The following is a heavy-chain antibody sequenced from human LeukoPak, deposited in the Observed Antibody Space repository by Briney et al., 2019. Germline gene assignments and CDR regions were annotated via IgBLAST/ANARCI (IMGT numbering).Heavy chain of an antibody. CDR3: ERGWFGKVGDY. J-gene: IGHJ4*02. CDR1: GFTFSSYT. D-gene: IGHD3-10*01. Sequence: PGGSLRLSCVASGFTFSSYTMSWVRQAPGKGLEWVSVISGTGETTHYAESVKGRFIISRDNSKNTVHLQMDSLTAGDTGVYYCERGWFGKVGDYWGLGTLATVSS. V-gene: IGHV3-23*01. CDR2: ISGTGETT.